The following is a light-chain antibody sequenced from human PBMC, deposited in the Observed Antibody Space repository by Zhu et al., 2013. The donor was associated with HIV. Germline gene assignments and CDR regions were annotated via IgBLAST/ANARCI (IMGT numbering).Light chain of an antibody. CDR1: QSISNW. J-gene: IGKJ3*01. Sequence: DIQLTQSPSTLATSVGDRVTITCRASQSISNWLAWYQQKPGKAPKLLIYDASNLESGVPSRFSGSGSGTDFSLTISSLQPDDFANYYCQQYNSLFTFGPGTKVEVK. CDR3: QQYNSLFT. CDR2: DAS. V-gene: IGKV1-5*01.